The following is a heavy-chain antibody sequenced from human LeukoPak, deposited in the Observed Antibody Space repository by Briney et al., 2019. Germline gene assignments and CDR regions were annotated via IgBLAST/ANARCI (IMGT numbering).Heavy chain of an antibody. V-gene: IGHV3-74*01. J-gene: IGHJ4*02. Sequence: GGSLRLSCAASGFIFSSYWMYWVRQAPGKGLVWVSRINSDGSSTSYADSVKGRFTISRDNAKNSLYLQMNSLRAEDTAVYYCARDEYSSLFDYWGQGTLVTVSS. CDR1: GFIFSSYW. D-gene: IGHD6-13*01. CDR3: ARDEYSSLFDY. CDR2: INSDGSST.